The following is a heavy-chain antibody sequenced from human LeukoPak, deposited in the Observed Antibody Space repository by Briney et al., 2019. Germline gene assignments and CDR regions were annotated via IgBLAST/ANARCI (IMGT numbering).Heavy chain of an antibody. CDR2: IYSGGDT. CDR1: GGSISSYY. CDR3: ARKSRSNSYYYYMDV. Sequence: PSETLSLTXAVSGGSISSYYWSWIRQPPGKGLEWIGYIYSGGDTNYNPSLKSRVTISVYTSKNQFSLNLSSVTAADTAVYYCARKSRSNSYYYYMDVWGKGTTVTVSS. V-gene: IGHV4-59*01. J-gene: IGHJ6*03. D-gene: IGHD1-26*01.